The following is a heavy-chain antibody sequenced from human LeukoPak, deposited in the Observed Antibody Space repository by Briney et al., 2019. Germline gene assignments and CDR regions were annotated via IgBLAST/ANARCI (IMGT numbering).Heavy chain of an antibody. J-gene: IGHJ5*02. CDR3: ARGHYVDYA. CDR2: IKQNGSEK. CDR1: GFTFSTYW. Sequence: GGSLRLSCAASGFTFSTYWMNLVRQALGKGLEWVANIKQNGSEKYYVDSVKGRFTISRDNAKNSLFLQMNSLRAEDTSVYCCARGHYVDYAWGQGTLVTVSS. D-gene: IGHD4-17*01. V-gene: IGHV3-7*01.